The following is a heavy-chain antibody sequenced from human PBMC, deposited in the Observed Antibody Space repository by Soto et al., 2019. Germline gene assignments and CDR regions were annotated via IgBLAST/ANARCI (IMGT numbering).Heavy chain of an antibody. J-gene: IGHJ5*02. V-gene: IGHV3-73*01. CDR3: TRDNCGGDCYSSS. CDR1: GFTFSDSA. Sequence: PGGSLRLSCAASGFTFSDSAMHWVRQASGKGLEWVGRIRSRANSYATAYAASVKGRFTISRDDSKSTAYLQMDSLKTEDTAVYYCTRDNCGGDCYSSSWGQGTLVTVS. D-gene: IGHD2-21*01. CDR2: IRSRANSYAT.